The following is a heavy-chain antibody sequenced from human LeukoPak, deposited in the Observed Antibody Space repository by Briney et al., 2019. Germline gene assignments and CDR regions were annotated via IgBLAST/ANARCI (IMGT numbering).Heavy chain of an antibody. CDR1: GFIFSSFF. V-gene: IGHV3-23*01. J-gene: IGHJ2*01. D-gene: IGHD1-26*01. CDR3: AKGATRATRHFDL. CDR2: IGGPGGPI. Sequence: GSLRSSWVASGFIFSSFFGAWVRQTPEKGVAWVSIIGGPGGPIFYAVSVEGRFTISRDNSKNTAYLQMNSLRAEDTAVYFCAKGATRATRHFDLWGRGTLVTVSS.